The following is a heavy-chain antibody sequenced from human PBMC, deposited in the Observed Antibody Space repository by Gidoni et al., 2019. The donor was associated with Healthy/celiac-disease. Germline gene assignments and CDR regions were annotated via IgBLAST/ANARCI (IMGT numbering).Heavy chain of an antibody. Sequence: QVQLVESGGGMVQPGRSLRLSCAASGFTFRSYAMHWVRQAPGKGLEWVAVISYDGSNKYYADSVKGRFTISRDNSKNTLYLQMNSLRAEDTAVYYCARGNQGTRSYSSSWYESFDPWGQGTLVTVSS. D-gene: IGHD6-13*01. CDR1: GFTFRSYA. J-gene: IGHJ5*02. V-gene: IGHV3-30*01. CDR2: ISYDGSNK. CDR3: ARGNQGTRSYSSSWYESFDP.